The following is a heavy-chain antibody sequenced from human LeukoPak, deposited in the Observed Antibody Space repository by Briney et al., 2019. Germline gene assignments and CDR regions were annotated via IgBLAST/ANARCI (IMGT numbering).Heavy chain of an antibody. CDR3: AEDTVVVPAHGDY. Sequence: PGGSLRLSCAASGFTFSSYGMHWVRQAPGKGLEWVAFIRYDGSNKYYADSVKGRFTISRDNSKNTLYLQMNSLRAEDTAVYYCAEDTVVVPAHGDYWGQGTLVTVSS. J-gene: IGHJ4*02. CDR2: IRYDGSNK. V-gene: IGHV3-30*02. CDR1: GFTFSSYG. D-gene: IGHD2-2*01.